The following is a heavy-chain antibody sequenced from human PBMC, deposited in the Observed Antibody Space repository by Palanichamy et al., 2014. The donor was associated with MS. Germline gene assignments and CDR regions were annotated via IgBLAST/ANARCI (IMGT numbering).Heavy chain of an antibody. D-gene: IGHD4-17*01. J-gene: IGHJ3*02. CDR2: IYTGGRT. V-gene: IGHV3-53*01. CDR1: GFTVSSKF. Sequence: EVQLVESGGGLIQPGGSLRLSCAAPGFTVSSKFMTWVRQAPGKGLEWVSIIYTGGRTYYADSVKGRFTISRDNSKNTLYLQMYNLRAEDTAVYYCARPAYGALMDAFDIWGQGTRVTVSS. CDR3: ARPAYGALMDAFDI.